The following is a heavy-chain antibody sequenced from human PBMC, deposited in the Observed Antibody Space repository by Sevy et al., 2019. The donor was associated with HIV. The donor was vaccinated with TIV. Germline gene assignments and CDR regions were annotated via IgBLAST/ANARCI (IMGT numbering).Heavy chain of an antibody. Sequence: GGSLRLSCAASGFTFSTHAMSWVRQAPGKGLEWVSLISGSGGSTYYADSVKGRFTISRDNSKNTLYLQMNSLRAEDTAVYYCAKVAAGYSDYGPIYYWGQGTLVTVSS. D-gene: IGHD4-17*01. V-gene: IGHV3-23*01. CDR3: AKVAAGYSDYGPIYY. CDR2: ISGSGGST. J-gene: IGHJ4*02. CDR1: GFTFSTHA.